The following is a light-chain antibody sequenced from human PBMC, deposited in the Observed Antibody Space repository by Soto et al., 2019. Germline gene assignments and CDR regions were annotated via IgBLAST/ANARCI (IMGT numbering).Light chain of an antibody. CDR3: QQYGSSLIT. CDR1: QSVSSSY. CDR2: GAS. J-gene: IGKJ5*01. V-gene: IGKV3-20*01. Sequence: EIMLTQAPGTLSLSPGDRATLSCRASQSVSSSYLAWYQQKPGQAPRLLIYGASSRATGIPDRFSGSGSGTDFTLTISRLEPEDFAVYYCQQYGSSLITFGQGTRLEIK.